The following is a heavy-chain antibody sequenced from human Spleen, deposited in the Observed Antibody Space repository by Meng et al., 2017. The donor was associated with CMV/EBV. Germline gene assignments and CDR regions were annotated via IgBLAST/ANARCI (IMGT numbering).Heavy chain of an antibody. V-gene: IGHV4-39*01. CDR1: GGSISSSNSY. D-gene: IGHD6-6*01. CDR2: IYYGGST. CDR3: ATRSPLSSSPAYSDY. J-gene: IGHJ4*02. Sequence: SGGSISSSNSYWGWIRQPPGKGLEWIGSIYYGGSTYYNPSLKSRVTISVDTSKNQFSLKLSSVTAADTAVYYCATRSPLSSSPAYSDYWGQGTLVTVSS.